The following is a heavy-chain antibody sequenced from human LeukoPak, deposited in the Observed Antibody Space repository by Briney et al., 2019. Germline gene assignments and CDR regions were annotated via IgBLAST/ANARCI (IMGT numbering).Heavy chain of an antibody. CDR3: ATMVPVDTAMVTLPFDY. Sequence: GASVKVSCKVSGYTLTELSMHWVRLAPGKGLEWMGGFDPEDGETIYAQKFQGRVTMTEDTSTDTAYMELSSLRSEDTAVYYCATMVPVDTAMVTLPFDYWGQGTLVTVSS. D-gene: IGHD5-18*01. J-gene: IGHJ4*02. CDR2: FDPEDGET. CDR1: GYTLTELS. V-gene: IGHV1-24*01.